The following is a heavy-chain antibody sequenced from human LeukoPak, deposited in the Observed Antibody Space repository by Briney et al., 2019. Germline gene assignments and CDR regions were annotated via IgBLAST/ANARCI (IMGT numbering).Heavy chain of an antibody. D-gene: IGHD1-26*01. CDR3: TRDYRGTFDY. CDR2: IKQDGSEK. Sequence: GGSLRLSCVASGFNYNTYWMSWVRQAPGKGLEWVANIKQDGSEKNYVDSVKGRFTISKDNAKNSLYLQMNSLRAEDTAIYYCTRDYRGTFDYWGQGTLVTVSS. CDR1: GFNYNTYW. J-gene: IGHJ4*02. V-gene: IGHV3-7*03.